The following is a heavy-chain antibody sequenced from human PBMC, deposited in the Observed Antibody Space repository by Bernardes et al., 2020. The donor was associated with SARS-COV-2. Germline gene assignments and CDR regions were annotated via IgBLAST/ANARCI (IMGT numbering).Heavy chain of an antibody. CDR3: VKFTINGGSPDC. V-gene: IGHV3-64D*06. D-gene: IGHD2-8*01. CDR2: INGDGGST. CDR1: GFTFSTSS. J-gene: IGHJ4*02. Sequence: GGSLILSCSASGFTFSTSSMHWVRQAPGKGLEYVSAINGDGGSTYYADSVKGRFTISRDNSRNTLYLQMRSLRPEDTALYYCVKFTINGGSPDCWGQGTLVIVSS.